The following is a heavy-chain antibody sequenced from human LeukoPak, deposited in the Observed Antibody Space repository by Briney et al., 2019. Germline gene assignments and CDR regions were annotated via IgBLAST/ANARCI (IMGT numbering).Heavy chain of an antibody. Sequence: SVKVSCKASGGTFSSYAVSWVRQAPGQGLEWTGGIIPIFGTANYAQKFQGRVTITADESTSTAYMELSSLRSEDTAVYYCARGPAGYSYGQYNWFDPWGQGTLVTVSS. CDR2: IIPIFGTA. J-gene: IGHJ5*02. CDR3: ARGPAGYSYGQYNWFDP. V-gene: IGHV1-69*13. D-gene: IGHD5-18*01. CDR1: GGTFSSYA.